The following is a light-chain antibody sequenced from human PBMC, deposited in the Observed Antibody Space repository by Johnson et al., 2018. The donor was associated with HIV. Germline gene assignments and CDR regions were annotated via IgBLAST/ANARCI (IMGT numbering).Light chain of an antibody. CDR2: ENN. CDR3: GTWDSSLGYV. CDR1: NSNIGNNF. J-gene: IGLJ1*01. V-gene: IGLV1-51*02. Sequence: QSVLTQPPSVSAAPGQKVTISCSGSNSNIGNNFVSWYQQFPGTAPRLLIYENNKRPSGIPDRFSGSKSGTSATLGITGLQTGDEADYYCGTWDSSLGYVFGTGTKVTVL.